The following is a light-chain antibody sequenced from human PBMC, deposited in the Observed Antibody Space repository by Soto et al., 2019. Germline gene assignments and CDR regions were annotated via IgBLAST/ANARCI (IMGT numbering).Light chain of an antibody. Sequence: EIVLTQSPGTLSLSPGERATLSCRASRSVSTGYLAWYQQKPGQAPRLLIYGASSRATGIPDRFSGSGSGTDFTLTISRLEPEDFAVYYCQQYGSSPWTFGQGTKVEIK. CDR1: RSVSTGY. V-gene: IGKV3-20*01. J-gene: IGKJ1*01. CDR3: QQYGSSPWT. CDR2: GAS.